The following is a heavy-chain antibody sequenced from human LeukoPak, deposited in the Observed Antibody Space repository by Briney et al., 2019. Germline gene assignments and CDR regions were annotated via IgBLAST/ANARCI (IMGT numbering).Heavy chain of an antibody. V-gene: IGHV1-18*01. CDR1: GYTFTSHG. CDR3: ARDEAVAGRTLALDI. CDR2: ISAYNGNT. D-gene: IGHD6-19*01. Sequence: ASVKVSCKASGYTFTSHGISWVRQAPGQGLEWMGWISAYNGNTNYAQKLQGRVTMTTDTSTSTAYMGLRSLRSDDTAVYYCARDEAVAGRTLALDIWGQGTMVTVSS. J-gene: IGHJ3*02.